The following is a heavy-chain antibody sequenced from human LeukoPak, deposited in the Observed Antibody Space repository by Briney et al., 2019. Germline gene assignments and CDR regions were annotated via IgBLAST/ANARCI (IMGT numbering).Heavy chain of an antibody. CDR2: INHSGST. D-gene: IGHD3-3*01. V-gene: IGHV4-34*01. CDR3: ARVYYDFWRRRPGWVDY. CDR1: GGSFRGYY. J-gene: IGHJ4*02. Sequence: PSETLSLTCAVYGGSFRGYYWSWIRQPPGKGREWIGEINHSGSTNYNPSLKSRGTISVDTTKNHFSLKLSSVTAADTAVYYCARVYYDFWRRRPGWVDYWGQGTLVTVSS.